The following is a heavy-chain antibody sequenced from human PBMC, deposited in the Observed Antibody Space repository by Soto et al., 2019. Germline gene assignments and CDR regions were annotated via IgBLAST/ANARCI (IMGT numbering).Heavy chain of an antibody. J-gene: IGHJ6*02. CDR2: IYSTGNT. CDR1: GDSIRSSSY. CDR3: RRSSRYSTDV. Sequence: SETLSLTCTVSGDSIRSSSYWGWIRQPPGKGLEWIGSIYSTGNTYYNPSLNSQVTISVDTSKNQFSLNVISVTATDTAVYYCRRSSRYSTDVWGQGTTVT. V-gene: IGHV4-39*01. D-gene: IGHD6-13*01.